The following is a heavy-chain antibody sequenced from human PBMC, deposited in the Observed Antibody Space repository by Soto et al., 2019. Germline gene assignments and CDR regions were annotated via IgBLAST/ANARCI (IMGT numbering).Heavy chain of an antibody. V-gene: IGHV1-18*01. Sequence: ASVKVSCKASGYTFTSYGISWVRQAPGQGLEWMGWISAYNGNTNYAQKLQGRVTMTTDTSTSTAYMELRSLRSDDTAVYYCAVVPAANGHYGMDVWGQGTTVTVSS. CDR1: GYTFTSYG. CDR3: AVVPAANGHYGMDV. CDR2: ISAYNGNT. D-gene: IGHD2-2*01. J-gene: IGHJ6*02.